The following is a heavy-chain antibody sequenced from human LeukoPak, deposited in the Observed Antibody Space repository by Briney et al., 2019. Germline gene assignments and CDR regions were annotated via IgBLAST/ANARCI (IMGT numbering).Heavy chain of an antibody. J-gene: IGHJ4*02. D-gene: IGHD6-13*01. CDR3: AREVVFQQLVRDYFDY. V-gene: IGHV3-23*01. CDR1: GFTFSSYA. Sequence: PGGSLRLSCAASGFTFSSYAMSWVRQAPGKGLEWVSAISGSGGSTYYADSVKGRFTISRDNSKNTLYLQMNSLRAEDTAVYYCAREVVFQQLVRDYFDYWGQGTLVTVSS. CDR2: ISGSGGST.